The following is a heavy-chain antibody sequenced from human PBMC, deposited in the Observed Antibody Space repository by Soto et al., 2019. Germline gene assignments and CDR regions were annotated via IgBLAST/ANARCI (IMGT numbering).Heavy chain of an antibody. CDR2: IYYMGRT. D-gene: IGHD1-26*01. CDR3: ARDAVGATHFDY. J-gene: IGHJ4*02. CDR1: DSISTYC. Sequence: SETLSLTCTVDSISTYCWNWIRQPPGKGLEWIGYIYYMGRTNYNSSLKSRVTISIDTSNNQFSLKLSSVTAADTAIYYCARDAVGATHFDYWGQGAPVTVSS. V-gene: IGHV4-59*01.